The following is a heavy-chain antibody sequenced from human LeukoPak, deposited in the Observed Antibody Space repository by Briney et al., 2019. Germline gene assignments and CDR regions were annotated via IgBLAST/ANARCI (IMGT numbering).Heavy chain of an antibody. D-gene: IGHD1-26*01. Sequence: GGSLRLSCAASGFTFSSYAMSWVRQAPGKGLEWVSAISGSGGSIYYADSVKGRFTISRDISKNTLYLQMNSLRAEDTAVYYCAKDRRELNYYYYYMDVWGKGTTVTASS. CDR2: ISGSGGSI. V-gene: IGHV3-23*01. CDR3: AKDRRELNYYYYYMDV. CDR1: GFTFSSYA. J-gene: IGHJ6*03.